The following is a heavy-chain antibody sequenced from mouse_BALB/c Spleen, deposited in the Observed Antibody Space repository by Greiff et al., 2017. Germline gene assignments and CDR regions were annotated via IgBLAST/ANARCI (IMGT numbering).Heavy chain of an antibody. J-gene: IGHJ4*01. CDR1: GFTFSDYY. CDR2: ISDGGSYT. CDR3: AREGSPYAMDY. Sequence: EVKLVESGGGLVKPGGSLKLSCAASGFTFSDYYMYWVRQTPEKRLEWVATISDGGSYTYYPDSVQGRFTISRDNAKNNLYLQMSSLKSEDTAMYYCAREGSPYAMDYWGQGTSVTVSS. V-gene: IGHV5-4*02.